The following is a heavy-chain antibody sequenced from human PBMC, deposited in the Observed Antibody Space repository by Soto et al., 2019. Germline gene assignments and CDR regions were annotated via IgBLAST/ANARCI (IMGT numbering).Heavy chain of an antibody. CDR1: GFTFSNYA. V-gene: IGHV3-23*01. D-gene: IGHD5-18*01. J-gene: IGHJ4*02. CDR2: ISDRGGST. CDR3: ARLPYSYVSLYFFDF. Sequence: LRLSCAASGFTFSNYAVSWVRQSPGRGLEWVASISDRGGSTKYADSVNGRFTISRDNSRNTLFLQMDTLGAEDTAVYYCARLPYSYVSLYFFDFWGQGTLVTV.